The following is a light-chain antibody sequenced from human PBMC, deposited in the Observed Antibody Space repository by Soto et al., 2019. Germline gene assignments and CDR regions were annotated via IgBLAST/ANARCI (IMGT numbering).Light chain of an antibody. V-gene: IGLV2-14*03. CDR2: DVS. Sequence: QSALTQPASVSGSPGQSITISCTGTSSDVGGYNYVSWYQQQPGKAPKVMIYDVSNRPSGVSNRFSGSKSGNTASLTISGRQADDEADYYCCSYSASSTSVIFGGGTKLTVL. CDR3: CSYSASSTSVI. J-gene: IGLJ2*01. CDR1: SSDVGGYNY.